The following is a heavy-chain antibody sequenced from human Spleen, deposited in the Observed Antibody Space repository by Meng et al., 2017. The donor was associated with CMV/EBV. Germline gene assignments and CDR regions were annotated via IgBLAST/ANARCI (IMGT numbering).Heavy chain of an antibody. Sequence: SETLSLTCTVSGGSIRSYYWSWIRQPPGKALEWIGYIYYSGSTKYNPSLKSRVTISVDTSKNQFSLKLSSVTAADTAVYYCARLHRYCSGGSCYVADHWGQGALVTVSS. CDR1: GGSIRSYY. J-gene: IGHJ4*02. V-gene: IGHV4-59*01. CDR2: IYYSGST. D-gene: IGHD2-15*01. CDR3: ARLHRYCSGGSCYVADH.